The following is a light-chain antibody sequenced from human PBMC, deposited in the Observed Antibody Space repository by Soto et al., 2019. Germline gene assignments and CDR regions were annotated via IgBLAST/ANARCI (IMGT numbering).Light chain of an antibody. Sequence: EIVLTQSPATLSLSPGESATLSCRTSQSVSSGLVWYQQKLGQAPRLLIYDASNRATGIPARFSGSGSGTDSTLTISSLEPEDFAVYYCQQRRDWPITFGQGTRLEIK. CDR1: QSVSSG. CDR3: QQRRDWPIT. V-gene: IGKV3-11*01. CDR2: DAS. J-gene: IGKJ5*01.